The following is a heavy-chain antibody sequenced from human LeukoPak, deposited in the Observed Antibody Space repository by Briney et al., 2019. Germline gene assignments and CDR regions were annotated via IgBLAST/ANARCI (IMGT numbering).Heavy chain of an antibody. J-gene: IGHJ4*02. V-gene: IGHV4-59*08. CDR1: GGSISSYD. CDR3: ARQVRGSNKFFDY. CDR2: IYYSGST. Sequence: SDTLSLTCSVSGGSISSYDWSGTPKPPGKGGEWSGHIYYSGSTNYNPSLKSRITLSLDTSKNHFSLKLSSATAPDTAVYLCARQVRGSNKFFDYWGEGTLVTVSS. D-gene: IGHD4-11*01.